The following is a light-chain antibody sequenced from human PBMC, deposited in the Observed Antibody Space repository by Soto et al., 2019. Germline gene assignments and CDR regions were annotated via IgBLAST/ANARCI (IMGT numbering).Light chain of an antibody. CDR1: SSDVGSYNL. CDR3: FSYAGSSAYV. V-gene: IGLV2-23*02. CDR2: EVS. Sequence: QSALTQPASVSGSPGQSITISCTGTSSDVGSYNLVSWYQQHPGKAPKLMIYEVSKRPSGVSNRFSGSKSGNTASLTISGLQAEDEAEYYCFSYAGSSAYVFGTGTKVTVL. J-gene: IGLJ1*01.